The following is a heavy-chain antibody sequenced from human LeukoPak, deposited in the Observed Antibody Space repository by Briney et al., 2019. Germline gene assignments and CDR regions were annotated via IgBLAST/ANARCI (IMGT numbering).Heavy chain of an antibody. D-gene: IGHD3-10*01. CDR2: SNPSGGST. V-gene: IGHV1-46*01. Sequence: ASVKVSCKASGYTFSNYYMHWVRQAPGQGLEWMGISNPSGGSTNNAQKFQGRVSMTRDTSTSTVYMELSSLGSEDTAVYYCARDLGGSGSFWGQGTLVTVSS. CDR3: ARDLGGSGSF. CDR1: GYTFSNYY. J-gene: IGHJ4*02.